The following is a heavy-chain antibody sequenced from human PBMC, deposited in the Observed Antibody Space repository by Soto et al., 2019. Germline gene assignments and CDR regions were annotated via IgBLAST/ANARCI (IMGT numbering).Heavy chain of an antibody. J-gene: IGHJ5*02. Sequence: GASLSLSCSVSGFTFSNYAMHWVRQAPGKGLEYVSGITSEGDRTWHADSVKDRFTISRDNSKNTLFLQMNSLRAEDTAIYYCAKDRGWLDPWGQGTLVTVSS. V-gene: IGHV3-64*04. CDR1: GFTFSNYA. CDR2: ITSEGDRT. CDR3: AKDRGWLDP.